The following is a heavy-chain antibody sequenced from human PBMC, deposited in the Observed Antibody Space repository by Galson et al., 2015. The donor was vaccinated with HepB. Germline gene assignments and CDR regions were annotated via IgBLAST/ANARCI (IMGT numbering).Heavy chain of an antibody. J-gene: IGHJ4*02. CDR3: ATARTSSYYDRNGYQRVLYYFDF. CDR1: GGSISSGSYY. V-gene: IGHV4-39*07. D-gene: IGHD3-22*01. Sequence: ETLSLTCTVSGGSISSGSYYWGWVRQPPGKGLEWIGSSFHSGSTYYNTSLMSRVTISVDTSKNQFSLRLSSVTAADTAVYYCATARTSSYYDRNGYQRVLYYFDFWGQGTLVSASS. CDR2: SFHSGST.